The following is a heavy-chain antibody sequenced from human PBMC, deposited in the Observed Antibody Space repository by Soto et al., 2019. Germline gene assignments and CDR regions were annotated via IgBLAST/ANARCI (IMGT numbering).Heavy chain of an antibody. J-gene: IGHJ6*02. Sequence: LRLSCEASGFTFSAFGMHWVRQAPGKGLEWVAIISYDGILKYYADPVKGRFTISRDTSKSALYLQMNSLRPEDTAVYYCAKDFKISGGHYGSLNYYYGMDVWGQGTTVTVSS. CDR2: ISYDGILK. D-gene: IGHD3-10*01. V-gene: IGHV3-30*18. CDR1: GFTFSAFG. CDR3: AKDFKISGGHYGSLNYYYGMDV.